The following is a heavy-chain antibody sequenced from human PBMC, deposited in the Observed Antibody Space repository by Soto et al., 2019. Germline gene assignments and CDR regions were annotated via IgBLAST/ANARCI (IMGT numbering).Heavy chain of an antibody. V-gene: IGHV3-30*18. J-gene: IGHJ6*02. D-gene: IGHD5-12*01. CDR3: VKDRVPGAYGNYYGMDV. Sequence: GGSLRLSCRVSGFTFNNSGMHWVRQAPGKGLEWMAVISYDGSDKYYADSVKGRVIISRDNSKNTLNLEMNSLRAEDTAIYYCVKDRVPGAYGNYYGMDVWGQGTTVTVS. CDR1: GFTFNNSG. CDR2: ISYDGSDK.